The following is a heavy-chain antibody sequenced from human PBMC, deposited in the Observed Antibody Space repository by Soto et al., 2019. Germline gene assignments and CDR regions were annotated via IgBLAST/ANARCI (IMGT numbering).Heavy chain of an antibody. CDR1: GFTFSSYG. V-gene: IGHV3-30*18. Sequence: QVQLVESGGGVVQPGRSLRLSCAASGFTFSSYGMHWVRQAPGTGLEWVAVISYDGSNKYYADSVKGRFTISRDNSKNTLYLQMNSLRAEDTAVYYCAKEPGDMDYGDRPSGLGSLDYWGQGTLVTVSS. D-gene: IGHD4-17*01. CDR2: ISYDGSNK. J-gene: IGHJ4*02. CDR3: AKEPGDMDYGDRPSGLGSLDY.